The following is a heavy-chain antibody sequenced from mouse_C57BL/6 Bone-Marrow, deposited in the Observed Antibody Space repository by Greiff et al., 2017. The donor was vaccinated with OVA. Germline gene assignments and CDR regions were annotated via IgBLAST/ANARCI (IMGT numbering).Heavy chain of an antibody. CDR3: AREGNYYGPYAMDY. D-gene: IGHD1-1*01. CDR2: IDPSDSYT. J-gene: IGHJ4*01. CDR1: GYTFTSYW. Sequence: QVQLQQPGAELVRPGTSVKLSCKASGYTFTSYWMHWVKQRPGQGLEWIGVIDPSDSYTNYNQKFKSKATLTVDKPSSTAYMQLSSLTSEDSAVYYCAREGNYYGPYAMDYWGQGTSVTVSS. V-gene: IGHV1-59*01.